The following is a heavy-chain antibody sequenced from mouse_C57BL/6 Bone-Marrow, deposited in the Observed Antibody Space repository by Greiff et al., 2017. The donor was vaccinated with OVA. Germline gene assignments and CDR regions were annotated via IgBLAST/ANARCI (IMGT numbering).Heavy chain of an antibody. CDR1: GYTFTSYW. J-gene: IGHJ2*01. V-gene: IGHV1-64*01. Sequence: QVQLQQPGAELVKPGDSVKLSCKASGYTFTSYWMHWGKQRPGQGIEWIGMIHPNSGSTNYNEKFKSKATLTVDKSSSTAYMQLSSLTSEDSAVYYCARDSEFDYWGQGTTLTVSS. CDR2: IHPNSGST. CDR3: ARDSEFDY.